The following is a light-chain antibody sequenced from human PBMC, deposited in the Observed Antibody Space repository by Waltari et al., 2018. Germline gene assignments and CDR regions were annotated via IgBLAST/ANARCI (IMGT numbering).Light chain of an antibody. J-gene: IGKJ1*01. Sequence: DIQMTQSPSSRSASVGDRVTITGRASQSIGNYLHWYQQKLGQAPKLLIYATSSLQSGFPSRFTGSGSGTDFTLTITSLQAEDFATYYCQQGYNTPRTFGQGTKVEIK. CDR1: QSIGNY. CDR2: ATS. CDR3: QQGYNTPRT. V-gene: IGKV1-39*01.